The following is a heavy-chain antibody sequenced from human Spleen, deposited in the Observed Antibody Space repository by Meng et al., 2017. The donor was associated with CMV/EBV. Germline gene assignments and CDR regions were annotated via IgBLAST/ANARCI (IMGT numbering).Heavy chain of an antibody. D-gene: IGHD2-2*01. CDR2: IYSDGSSS. CDR1: GFAFSTYW. Sequence: GESLKISCAASGFAFSTYWMNWVRQVPGKGLVWVALIYSDGSSSRYADSVKGRFTISRDNAKNTVYLQMNSLRAEDTAVYYCARDDLGYCSSTRCYTSLEVGMDVWGQGTTVTVSS. V-gene: IGHV3-74*01. J-gene: IGHJ6*02. CDR3: ARDDLGYCSSTRCYTSLEVGMDV.